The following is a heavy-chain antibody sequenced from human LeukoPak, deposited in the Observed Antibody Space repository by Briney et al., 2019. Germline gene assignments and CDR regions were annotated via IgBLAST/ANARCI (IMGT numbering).Heavy chain of an antibody. CDR1: GYTFTSYG. V-gene: IGHV1-18*01. Sequence: ASVTVSCKASGYTFTSYGISWVRQAPGQGLEWMGWISAYNGNTNYAQRLQGRVTMTTDTSTSTAYMELRSLRSDDTAVYYCARGNYCSGGSCYDGAFDYWGQGTLVTVSS. CDR2: ISAYNGNT. D-gene: IGHD2-15*01. J-gene: IGHJ4*02. CDR3: ARGNYCSGGSCYDGAFDY.